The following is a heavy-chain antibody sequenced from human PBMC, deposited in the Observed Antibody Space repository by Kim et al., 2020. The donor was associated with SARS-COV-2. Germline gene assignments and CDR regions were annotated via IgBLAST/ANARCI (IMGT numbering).Heavy chain of an antibody. J-gene: IGHJ5*01. V-gene: IGHV3-23*01. D-gene: IGHD3-3*01. Sequence: GGSLRLSCTDSGFTFSSYAMSWVRQAPGEGLSLVSCLRGSPGLTYYADSVKGRFPLARAPPKKPLYLHLPSLTSSDTSSCYCSPDRVFLFRFPCLDSFG. CDR3: SPDRVFLFRFPCLDS. CDR2: LRGSPGLT. CDR1: GFTFSSYA.